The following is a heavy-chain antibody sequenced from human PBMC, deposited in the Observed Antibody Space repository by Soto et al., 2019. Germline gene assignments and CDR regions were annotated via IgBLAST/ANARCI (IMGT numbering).Heavy chain of an antibody. Sequence: EVQLLESGGGLVQPGGSLRLSCVASGFTFSIYDMNWVRQAPEKGLDWVSAITGSGTITNYADSVKGRFTISRDNSKNTLYLQMNSLRGEDTAMYYCAKDLRLHQFDSWGQGTLVTVSS. CDR3: AKDLRLHQFDS. J-gene: IGHJ4*02. D-gene: IGHD5-12*01. V-gene: IGHV3-23*01. CDR1: GFTFSIYD. CDR2: ITGSGTIT.